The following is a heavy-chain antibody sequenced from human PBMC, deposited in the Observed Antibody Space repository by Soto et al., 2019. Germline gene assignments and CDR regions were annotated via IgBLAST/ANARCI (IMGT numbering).Heavy chain of an antibody. D-gene: IGHD2-15*01. Sequence: GGSLRLSCAASGFTFSSYEMNWVRQAPGKGLEWVSYISSSGSTIYYADSVKGRFTISRDNAKNSLYLQMNSLRAEDTAVYYCARDLYCWFDPWGQGALVTVSS. CDR2: ISSSGSTI. CDR3: ARDLYCWFDP. J-gene: IGHJ5*02. CDR1: GFTFSSYE. V-gene: IGHV3-48*03.